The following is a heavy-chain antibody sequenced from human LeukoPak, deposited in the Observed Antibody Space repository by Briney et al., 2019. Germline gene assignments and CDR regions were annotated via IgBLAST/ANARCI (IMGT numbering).Heavy chain of an antibody. Sequence: PGRSLRLSCAASGFTFSSYGMHWVRQAPGKGLEWVAVISYDGSNKYYADSVKGRFTISRDNSKNTLYLQMNSLRAEDTAVYYCAKGALLWCGELLESVPFDYWGQGTLVTVSS. J-gene: IGHJ4*02. V-gene: IGHV3-30*18. CDR2: ISYDGSNK. CDR1: GFTFSSYG. CDR3: AKGALLWCGELLESVPFDY. D-gene: IGHD3-10*01.